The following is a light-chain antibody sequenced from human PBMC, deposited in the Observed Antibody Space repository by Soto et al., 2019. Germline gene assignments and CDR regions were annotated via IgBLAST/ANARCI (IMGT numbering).Light chain of an antibody. J-gene: IGLJ2*01. V-gene: IGLV6-57*04. CDR3: QSYDSSNHDVV. CDR1: SGSNASNY. CDR2: EDN. Sequence: NFMLTQPHSVSESPGKTVTISCTRSSGSNASNYVQWYQQRPGSAPTTVIYEDNQRPSGVPDRFSGSIDSSSNSASLTISGLKTEDEADYYCQSYDSSNHDVVFGGGTKLTVL.